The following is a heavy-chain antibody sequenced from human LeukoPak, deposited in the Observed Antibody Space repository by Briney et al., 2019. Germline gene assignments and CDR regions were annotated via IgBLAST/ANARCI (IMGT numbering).Heavy chain of an antibody. CDR2: IYSGGST. CDR3: ARDLWFGEFDY. Sequence: GGSLRLSCAASGFTVGSNYMSWVRQAPGKGLEWVSVIYSGGSTYYADSVKGRFTISRENSKNMVYLQMNSLRAEDTAVYYCARDLWFGEFDYWGQGNLVTVSS. V-gene: IGHV3-66*01. J-gene: IGHJ4*02. CDR1: GFTVGSNY. D-gene: IGHD3-10*01.